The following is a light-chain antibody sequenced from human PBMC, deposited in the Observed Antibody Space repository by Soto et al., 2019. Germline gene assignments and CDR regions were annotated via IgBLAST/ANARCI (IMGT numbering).Light chain of an antibody. CDR3: QQTYSTIWT. CDR2: AAS. V-gene: IGKV1-39*01. J-gene: IGKJ1*01. CDR1: QSISTY. Sequence: DIQMTQSPSSLSASVGDRVTITCRASQSISTYLNWYQHKSGRAPKLLIHAASSLQSGVPSRFSGSGSGTDFTLTIRGLQPEDSATYYCQQTYSTIWTFGQGTNVEIK.